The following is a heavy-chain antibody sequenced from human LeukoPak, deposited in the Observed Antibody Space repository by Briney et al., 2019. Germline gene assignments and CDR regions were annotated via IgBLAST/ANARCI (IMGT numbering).Heavy chain of an antibody. V-gene: IGHV4-34*01. CDR1: GGSFSGYH. J-gene: IGHJ4*02. Sequence: SETLSLTCAVYGGSFSGYHWSWIRQPPGKGLEWIGEINHSGSTNYNPSLKSRVTISVDTSKNQFSLKLSSVTAADTAVYYCARGGGGITMIQKARFDYWGQGTLVTVSS. CDR3: ARGGGGITMIQKARFDY. D-gene: IGHD3-22*01. CDR2: INHSGST.